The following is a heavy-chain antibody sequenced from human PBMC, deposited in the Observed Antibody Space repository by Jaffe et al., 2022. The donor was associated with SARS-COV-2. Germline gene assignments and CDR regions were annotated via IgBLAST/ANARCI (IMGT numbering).Heavy chain of an antibody. V-gene: IGHV4-61*01. Sequence: QVQLQESGPGLVKPSETLSLTCTVSGGSVSSGSYYWSWIRQPPGKGLEWIGYIFYSGSTNYNPSLQSRVTISVDTSKNQFSLKLSSVTAADTAVYYCARLLESTYGYDWYFDLWGRGALVIVSS. CDR3: ARLLESTYGYDWYFDL. CDR1: GGSVSSGSYY. J-gene: IGHJ2*01. CDR2: IFYSGST. D-gene: IGHD5-18*01.